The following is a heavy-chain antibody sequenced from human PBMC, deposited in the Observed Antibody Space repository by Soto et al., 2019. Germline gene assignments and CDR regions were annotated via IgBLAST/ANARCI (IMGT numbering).Heavy chain of an antibody. CDR2: ISRSSSTI. CDR3: ARDDEMGYFDY. V-gene: IGHV3-48*01. J-gene: IGHJ4*02. Sequence: EVQLVESGGGLVQPGGSLRLSCAASGFTFSRNSMNWVRQAPGKGLEWVSYISRSSSTIYYADSVKGRFTISRDNAKNSLYLQMNSLRAEDTAVYYCARDDEMGYFDYWGQGTLVTVSS. D-gene: IGHD3-16*01. CDR1: GFTFSRNS.